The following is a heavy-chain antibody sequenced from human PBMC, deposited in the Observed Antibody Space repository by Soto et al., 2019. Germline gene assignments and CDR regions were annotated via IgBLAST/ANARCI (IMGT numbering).Heavy chain of an antibody. D-gene: IGHD2-2*01. CDR2: IVYSRNT. J-gene: IGHJ6*02. Sequence: SETLSLTCTVSGASVNSYYCCWIRQSPGQGLEGIEYIVYSRNTNNTPYLDTRVTIFRNMSQSHLSLELTSMTAADTAVYYCARHLLIRGKRDYGYAGMEVWGQGTKVTVSS. CDR1: GASVNSYY. V-gene: IGHV4-59*02. CDR3: ARHLLIRGKRDYGYAGMEV.